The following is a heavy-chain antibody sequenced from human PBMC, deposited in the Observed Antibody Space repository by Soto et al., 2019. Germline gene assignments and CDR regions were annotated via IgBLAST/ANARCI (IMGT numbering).Heavy chain of an antibody. D-gene: IGHD3-16*01. CDR3: ARVDYGQYYYYYGMDV. Sequence: ASVKVSCKASGYTFTSYGISCVRQAPGQGLEWMGWISAYNGNTNYAQKLQGRVTMTTDTSTSTAYMELRSLRSDDTAVYYCARVDYGQYYYYYGMDVWGQGTTVTVSS. J-gene: IGHJ6*02. V-gene: IGHV1-18*01. CDR1: GYTFTSYG. CDR2: ISAYNGNT.